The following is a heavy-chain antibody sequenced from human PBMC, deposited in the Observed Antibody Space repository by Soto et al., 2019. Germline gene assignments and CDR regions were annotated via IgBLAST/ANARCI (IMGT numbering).Heavy chain of an antibody. J-gene: IGHJ3*02. V-gene: IGHV3-33*01. CDR3: ARDYDSQTDYDAFDI. CDR2: IWYDGSNK. Sequence: QVQLVESGGGVVQPGRSLRLSCAASGFTFSSYGMHWVRQAPGKGLEWVAVIWYDGSNKYYADYVKGRFTISRDNSKNTLYLQMNSLRAEDTAVYYCARDYDSQTDYDAFDIWGQGTMVTVSS. D-gene: IGHD3-3*01. CDR1: GFTFSSYG.